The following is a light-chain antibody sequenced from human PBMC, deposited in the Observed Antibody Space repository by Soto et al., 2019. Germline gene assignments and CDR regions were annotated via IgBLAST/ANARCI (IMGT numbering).Light chain of an antibody. CDR2: DVT. V-gene: IGLV2-14*03. CDR1: SSDIGAYNF. J-gene: IGLJ2*01. Sequence: QSALTQPASVSGSPGQSITISCTGTSSDIGAYNFVSWYQQHPGKAPKLVIYDVTYRPSGVSNRFSGSKSGNTASLTISGLQAEDEADYYCSSFTSRLARIFGGGTKVTVL. CDR3: SSFTSRLARI.